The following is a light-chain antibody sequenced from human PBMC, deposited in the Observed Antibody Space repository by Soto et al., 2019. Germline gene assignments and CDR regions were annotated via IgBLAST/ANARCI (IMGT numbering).Light chain of an antibody. V-gene: IGLV2-8*01. Sequence: SVLTQPPSASGSPGQSVTISCTGNSSDIGNNNYVSWYQQHPGKAPKLMIYEVSKRPSGVPDRFSGSKSGNTASLTVSGLQAEDEADFYCRSYGGNWVFGGGTKLTVL. J-gene: IGLJ3*02. CDR1: SSDIGNNNY. CDR2: EVS. CDR3: RSYGGNWV.